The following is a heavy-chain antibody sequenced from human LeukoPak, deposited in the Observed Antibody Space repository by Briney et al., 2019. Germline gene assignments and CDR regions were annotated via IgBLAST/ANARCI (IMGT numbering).Heavy chain of an antibody. D-gene: IGHD7-27*01. CDR3: AKGPAWGPGPRSYYYYGMDV. CDR2: ISGSGGST. Sequence: GGSLRLSCAASGFTFSSYAMSWVRQAPGKGLEWVSAISGSGGSTYYADSVKGRFTISRDNSKNTLYLQMNSLRAEDTAVYYCAKGPAWGPGPRSYYYYGMDVWGQGTTVTVSS. CDR1: GFTFSSYA. J-gene: IGHJ6*02. V-gene: IGHV3-23*01.